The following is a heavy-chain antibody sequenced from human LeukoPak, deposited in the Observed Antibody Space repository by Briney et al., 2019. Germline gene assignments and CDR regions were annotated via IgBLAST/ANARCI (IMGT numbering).Heavy chain of an antibody. V-gene: IGHV4-34*01. J-gene: IGHJ4*02. CDR3: SRQVVGNDY. Sequence: SETLSLICTVSGGSISSYYWSWIRQTPGGALEWIGEINHSGYTNYNPSLKSRVTLSIDTSKNQFSLRLNSVTAADTAVYYCSRQVVGNDYWGQGTLVTVSS. CDR1: GGSISSYY. CDR2: INHSGYT. D-gene: IGHD3-22*01.